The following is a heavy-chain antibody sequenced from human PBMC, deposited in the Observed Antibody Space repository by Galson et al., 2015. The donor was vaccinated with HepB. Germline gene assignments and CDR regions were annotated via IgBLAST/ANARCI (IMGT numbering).Heavy chain of an antibody. D-gene: IGHD5-12*01. V-gene: IGHV3-21*01. CDR2: ISSSSSYI. CDR1: GFTFSSYS. Sequence: LRLSCAASGFTFSSYSMNWVRQAPGKGLEWVSSISSSSSYIYYADSVKGRFTISRDNAKNSLYLQMNSLRAEDTAVYYCAREYSGYAPFDYWGQGTLVTVSS. CDR3: AREYSGYAPFDY. J-gene: IGHJ4*02.